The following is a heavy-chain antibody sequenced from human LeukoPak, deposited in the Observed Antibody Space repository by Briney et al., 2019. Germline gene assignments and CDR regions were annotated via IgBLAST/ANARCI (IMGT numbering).Heavy chain of an antibody. V-gene: IGHV3-9*01. D-gene: IGHD3-9*01. Sequence: GGSLRLSCAASGFTFDDYAMHWVRQAPGKGLEWVSGISWNSGSIGYADSVKGRFTISRDNAKNSLYLQMNSLRAEDTAVYYCAKDLGRDYDILTGYDYWGQGTLVTVSS. CDR1: GFTFDDYA. CDR3: AKDLGRDYDILTGYDY. CDR2: ISWNSGSI. J-gene: IGHJ4*02.